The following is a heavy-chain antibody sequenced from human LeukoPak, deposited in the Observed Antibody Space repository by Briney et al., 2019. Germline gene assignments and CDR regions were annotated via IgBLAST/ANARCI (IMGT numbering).Heavy chain of an antibody. Sequence: SETLSLTCTVSGGSISSYYWSWIRQPPGKGLEWIGYIYYSGSTNYNPSLKSRVTISVDTSKSQFSLKLSSVTAADTAVYYCARERYYDPAWYFDLWGRGTLVTVSS. J-gene: IGHJ2*01. V-gene: IGHV4-59*01. CDR3: ARERYYDPAWYFDL. D-gene: IGHD3-22*01. CDR2: IYYSGST. CDR1: GGSISSYY.